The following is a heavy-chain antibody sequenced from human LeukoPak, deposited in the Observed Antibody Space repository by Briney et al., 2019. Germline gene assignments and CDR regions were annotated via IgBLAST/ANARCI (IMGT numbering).Heavy chain of an antibody. CDR2: ISSSSSYI. Sequence: NAGGSLRLSCAASGFTFSSYSMNWVRQAPGKGLEWDSSISSSSSYIYYADSVKGRFTISRDNAKNSLYLQMNSLRAEDTAVYYCARPFCSSTSCYGGRAFDIWGQGTMVTVSS. CDR3: ARPFCSSTSCYGGRAFDI. D-gene: IGHD2-2*01. CDR1: GFTFSSYS. J-gene: IGHJ3*02. V-gene: IGHV3-21*01.